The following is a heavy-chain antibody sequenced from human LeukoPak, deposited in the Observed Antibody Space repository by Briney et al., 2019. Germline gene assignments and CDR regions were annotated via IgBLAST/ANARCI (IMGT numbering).Heavy chain of an antibody. D-gene: IGHD2-21*02. CDR3: ARNDAKMVTVDY. V-gene: IGHV4-39*02. J-gene: IGHJ4*02. Sequence: SETLSLTCTVSGVSITSSSYYWGWIRQPPGKGPXWIGSIHYGANTYRNPSLKSRVTISMDTSKNHFSLSLSSVTAADTAVYYCARNDAKMVTVDYWGQGTLVTVSS. CDR2: IHYGANT. CDR1: GVSITSSSYY.